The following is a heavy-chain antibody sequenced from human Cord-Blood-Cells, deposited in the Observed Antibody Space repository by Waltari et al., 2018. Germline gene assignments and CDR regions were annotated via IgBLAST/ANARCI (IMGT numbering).Heavy chain of an antibody. Sequence: QVQLQPWGAGLLKPSEPLSLSCAVYGGSFTVYYWSWIRHPPGKALDGIGEINHSGSTNNNPYLRSRVTISVDKCKNQFSLKLSYVTAADTAVYYCARGGFPLYYYGSGSWDSMDVWGQGTTVTVSS. CDR2: INHSGST. J-gene: IGHJ6*02. D-gene: IGHD3-10*01. CDR1: GGSFTVYY. V-gene: IGHV4-34*01. CDR3: ARGGFPLYYYGSGSWDSMDV.